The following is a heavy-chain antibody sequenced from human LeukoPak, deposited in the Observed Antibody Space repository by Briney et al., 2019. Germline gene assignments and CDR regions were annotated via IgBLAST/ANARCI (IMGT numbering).Heavy chain of an antibody. Sequence: GGSLRLSCAASGFTFSNFWMHWVRQAPEMGLVWVSRINTDGSRTNSVKGRFTISRDNAKNTLYLQMNSLRAEDTAVYYCARENIVVVPAAKRTYYFDYWGQGTLVTVSS. CDR3: ARENIVVVPAAKRTYYFDY. J-gene: IGHJ4*02. V-gene: IGHV3-74*01. D-gene: IGHD2-2*01. CDR2: INTDGSRT. CDR1: GFTFSNFW.